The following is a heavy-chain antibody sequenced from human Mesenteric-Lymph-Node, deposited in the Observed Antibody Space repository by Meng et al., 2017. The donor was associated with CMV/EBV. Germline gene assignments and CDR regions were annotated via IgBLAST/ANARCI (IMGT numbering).Heavy chain of an antibody. CDR1: GYTFISYG. CDR3: ARVKTRSHVAFDL. Sequence: ASVKVSCKASGYTFISYGISWVRQAPGQGLEWMGWINPNSGGANYAQKFQGRVTMTRDTSISTAYMELTRLRSDDTAVYYCARVKTRSHVAFDLWGQGTMVTVSS. V-gene: IGHV1-2*02. J-gene: IGHJ3*01. D-gene: IGHD1-26*01. CDR2: INPNSGGA.